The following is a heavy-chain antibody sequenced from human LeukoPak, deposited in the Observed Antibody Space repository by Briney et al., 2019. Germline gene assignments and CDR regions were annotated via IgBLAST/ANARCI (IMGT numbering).Heavy chain of an antibody. CDR2: IYYSGST. D-gene: IGHD1-26*01. J-gene: IGHJ4*02. V-gene: IGHV4-59*12. CDR1: GGSISSYY. Sequence: SETLSLTCTVSGGSISSYYWSWIRQPPGKGLEWIGYIYYSGSTNYNPSLKSRVTISVDTSKNQFSLKLSSVTAADTAVYYCARGGVPQGGSYLIGYWGQGTLVTVSS. CDR3: ARGGVPQGGSYLIGY.